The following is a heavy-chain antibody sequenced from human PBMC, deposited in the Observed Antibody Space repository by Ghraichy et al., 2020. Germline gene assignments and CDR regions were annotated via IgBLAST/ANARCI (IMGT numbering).Heavy chain of an antibody. D-gene: IGHD3-16*01. J-gene: IGHJ6*03. CDR2: ITWDSESI. CDR1: GFAFKDDA. V-gene: IGHV3-9*01. Sequence: SLNISCVVSGFAFKDDAMHWVRQAPGKGLEWVSSITWDSESIGYADSVKGRFTISRDNAKNSLYLQMNNVRTEDTALYYCAKGDSQGGYYYYYHFMDVWGKGTTVTVSS. CDR3: AKGDSQGGYYYYYHFMDV.